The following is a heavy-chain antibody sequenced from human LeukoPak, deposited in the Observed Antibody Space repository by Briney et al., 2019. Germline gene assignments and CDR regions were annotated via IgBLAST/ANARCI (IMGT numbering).Heavy chain of an antibody. J-gene: IGHJ6*03. CDR1: GGSISSSNW. D-gene: IGHD3-22*01. CDR3: TRLAYYYDSSGYYSYYYYYYMDV. V-gene: IGHV4-4*02. Sequence: PSGTLSLTCAVSGGSISSSNWWSWVRQPPGKGLEWIGEINHSGSTNYNPSLKSRVTISVDTSKNQFSLKLSSVTAADTAVYYCTRLAYYYDSSGYYSYYYYYYMDVWGKGITVTISS. CDR2: INHSGST.